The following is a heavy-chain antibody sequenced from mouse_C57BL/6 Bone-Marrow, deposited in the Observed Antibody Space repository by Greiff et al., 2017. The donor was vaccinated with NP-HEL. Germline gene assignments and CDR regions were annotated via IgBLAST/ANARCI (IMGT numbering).Heavy chain of an antibody. J-gene: IGHJ3*01. D-gene: IGHD2-4*01. Sequence: DVKLVESGGDLVKPGGSLKLSCAASGFTFSSYGMSWVRQTPDKRLEWVATISSGGSYTYYPDSVKGRFTISRDNAKNTLYLQMSSLKSEDTAMYYCASIYYDYDEGFAYWGQGTLVTVSA. V-gene: IGHV5-6*02. CDR1: GFTFSSYG. CDR2: ISSGGSYT. CDR3: ASIYYDYDEGFAY.